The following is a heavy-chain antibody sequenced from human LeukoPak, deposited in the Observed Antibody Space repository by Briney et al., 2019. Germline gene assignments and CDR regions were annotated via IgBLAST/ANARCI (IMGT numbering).Heavy chain of an antibody. CDR1: GDSVSSNSAA. J-gene: IGHJ5*02. Sequence: KPSQTLSLTCAISGDSVSSNSAAWNWIRQSPSRGLEWLGRAYYRSKWYNDYAVSVKSRITINPDTSKNQFSLQLNSVAPEDTAVYYCARESWDIEGYNWFDPWGQGTLVTVSS. D-gene: IGHD2-15*01. CDR3: ARESWDIEGYNWFDP. CDR2: AYYRSKWYN. V-gene: IGHV6-1*01.